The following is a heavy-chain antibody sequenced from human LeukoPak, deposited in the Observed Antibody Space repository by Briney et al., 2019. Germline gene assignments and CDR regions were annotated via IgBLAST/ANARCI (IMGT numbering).Heavy chain of an antibody. CDR2: IYYSGST. CDR1: GGSISSSSYY. V-gene: IGHV4-39*07. Sequence: PSETLSLICTVSGGSISSSSYYWGWIRQPPGKGLEWIGSIYYSGSTYYNPSLKSRVTISVDTSKNQFSLKLSSVTAADTAVYYCARDTHSQYSGYVLFDYWAREPWSPSPQ. D-gene: IGHD5-12*01. J-gene: IGHJ4*02. CDR3: ARDTHSQYSGYVLFDY.